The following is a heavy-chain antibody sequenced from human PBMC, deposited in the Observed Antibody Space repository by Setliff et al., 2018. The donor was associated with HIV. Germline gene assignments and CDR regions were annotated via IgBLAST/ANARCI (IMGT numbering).Heavy chain of an antibody. CDR1: GGSISSSSYY. D-gene: IGHD6-13*01. J-gene: IGHJ4*02. CDR2: IYYSGST. CDR3: ARGVSSWYPLFDY. Sequence: SETLSLTCTVSGGSISSSSYYWGWIRQPPGKGLEWIGSIYYSGSTYYNPSLKSRVTISVDTSKNQFSLKLSSVTAADTPVYYCARGVSSWYPLFDYWGQGTLVTVSS. V-gene: IGHV4-39*07.